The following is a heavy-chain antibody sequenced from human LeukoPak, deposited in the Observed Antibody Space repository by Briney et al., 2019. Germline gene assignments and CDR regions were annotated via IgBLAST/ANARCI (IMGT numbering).Heavy chain of an antibody. Sequence: GGSLRLSCAASGFVLNTYAMHWVRQAPGKGLEWVALISYDGRNTYNADSVKGRFNISRDNSKNTLYLHMGSLRPNDTAIYYCARVLLTGDFYFDLWGQGTRVAVST. D-gene: IGHD4/OR15-4a*01. CDR3: ARVLLTGDFYFDL. V-gene: IGHV3-30*04. J-gene: IGHJ4*02. CDR1: GFVLNTYA. CDR2: ISYDGRNT.